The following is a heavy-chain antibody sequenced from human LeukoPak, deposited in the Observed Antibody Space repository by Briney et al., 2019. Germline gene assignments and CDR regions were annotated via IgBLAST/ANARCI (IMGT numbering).Heavy chain of an antibody. V-gene: IGHV3-11*04. CDR2: ITGRSHTI. Sequence: PGGSLRLSCAASGFTFSDYSMSWIRQAPGKGLEWISYITGRSHTIYYADSVKGRFTISRDNAKNTLFLQMNSLRVEDTAVYYCATYDNWVAGDVWGQGTTVSVSS. CDR3: ATYDNWVAGDV. J-gene: IGHJ6*02. D-gene: IGHD3-22*01. CDR1: GFTFSDYS.